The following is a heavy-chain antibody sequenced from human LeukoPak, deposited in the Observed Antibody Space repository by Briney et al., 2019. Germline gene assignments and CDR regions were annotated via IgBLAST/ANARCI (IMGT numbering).Heavy chain of an antibody. Sequence: SETLSLTCTVSGGSISSGDYYWSWIRQPPGKGLEWIGYTYYSGSTYYNPSLKSRVTISVDTSKNQFSLKLSPVTAADTAVYYCAGSYSNYVGWFDPWGQGTLVTVSS. CDR1: GGSISSGDYY. CDR3: AGSYSNYVGWFDP. CDR2: TYYSGST. D-gene: IGHD4-11*01. V-gene: IGHV4-30-4*08. J-gene: IGHJ5*02.